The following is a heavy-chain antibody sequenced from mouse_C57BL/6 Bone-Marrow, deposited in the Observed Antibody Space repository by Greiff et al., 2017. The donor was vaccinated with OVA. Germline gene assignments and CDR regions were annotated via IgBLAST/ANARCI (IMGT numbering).Heavy chain of an antibody. J-gene: IGHJ4*01. Sequence: EVHLVEPGGGLVQPGESLKLSCESTEYDFPSHDMSWVRQTPEKRLELIAAINSDGGSTNYPDTMERRFIISRDNTKKTLYLQMSSLRSEDTALYYCARLTGSDALDYWGQGTSVTVSS. CDR1: EYDFPSHD. CDR3: ARLTGSDALDY. D-gene: IGHD4-1*01. V-gene: IGHV5-2*01. CDR2: INSDGGST.